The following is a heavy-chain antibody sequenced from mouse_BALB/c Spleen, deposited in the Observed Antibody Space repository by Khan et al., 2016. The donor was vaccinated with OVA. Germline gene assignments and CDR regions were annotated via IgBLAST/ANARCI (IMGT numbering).Heavy chain of an antibody. CDR3: ARTARIKY. J-gene: IGHJ2*01. D-gene: IGHD1-2*01. Sequence: EVQLEASGPGLVKPSQSLSLTCTVTGYSITSGYGWNWIRQFPGNKLEWMGYISYSGSTNYNPSLKSRISITRDTSKNQFFLQLNSVTTEDTATYYWARTARIKYWGQGTTLTVSS. CDR2: ISYSGST. CDR1: GYSITSGYG. V-gene: IGHV3-2*02.